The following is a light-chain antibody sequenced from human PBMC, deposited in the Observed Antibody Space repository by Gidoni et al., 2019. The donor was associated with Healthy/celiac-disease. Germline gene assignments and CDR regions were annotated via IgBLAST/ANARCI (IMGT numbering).Light chain of an antibody. J-gene: IGKJ1*01. Sequence: DIQMTKSPSSLSASVGDRVTITCRASQSISSYLNWYQQKPGKAPKLLIYAASSLQSGVPSRFRGSGSGTDFTLNISSLQPEDFATYYCQQSYSTPQTFGHGTKVEIK. CDR2: AAS. CDR3: QQSYSTPQT. CDR1: QSISSY. V-gene: IGKV1-39*01.